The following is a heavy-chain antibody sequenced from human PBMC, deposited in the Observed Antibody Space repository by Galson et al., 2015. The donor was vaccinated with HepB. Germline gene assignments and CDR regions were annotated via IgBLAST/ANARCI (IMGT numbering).Heavy chain of an antibody. CDR2: INHSGST. CDR1: GGPVTTYY. V-gene: IGHV4-34*01. D-gene: IGHD5/OR15-5a*01. CDR3: ARGVYDDNQGIYDYYYYAMDV. Sequence: ETLSLTCALYGGPVTTYYWSWIRQSPGKGLEWIGEINHSGSTNYNPSLKSRVTISVDTSKNQLSLKLNSVIAADTAVYYCARGVYDDNQGIYDYYYYAMDVWGQGTTVTVSS. J-gene: IGHJ6*02.